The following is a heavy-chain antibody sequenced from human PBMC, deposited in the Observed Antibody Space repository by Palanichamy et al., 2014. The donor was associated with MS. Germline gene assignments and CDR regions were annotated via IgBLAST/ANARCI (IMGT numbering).Heavy chain of an antibody. J-gene: IGHJ3*02. CDR2: IYPGDSDT. Sequence: EVQLVQSGAEVKSRESLKISCKGSGYSFTSYWIGWVRQMPGKGLEWMGIIYPGDSDTRYSPSFQGQVTISADKSISTAYLQWSSLRASDTAMYYCARLSCRLIYCTGGVWAPIDIWGQGTMVTVSS. CDR3: ARLSCRLIYCTGGVWAPIDI. D-gene: IGHD2-8*02. V-gene: IGHV5-51*01. CDR1: GYSFTSYW.